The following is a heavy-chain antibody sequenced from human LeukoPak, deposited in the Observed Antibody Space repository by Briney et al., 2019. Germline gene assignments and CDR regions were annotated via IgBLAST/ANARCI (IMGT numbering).Heavy chain of an antibody. V-gene: IGHV3-64*01. CDR3: ARDRGITIFGVVTHQGPDV. Sequence: GGSLRLSCAASGFTFSSYAMHWVRQAPGKGLEYVSAISSNGGSTYYANSVKGRFTISRDNSKNPLYLQMGSLRAEDMAVYYCARDRGITIFGVVTHQGPDVWGKGTTVTVSS. D-gene: IGHD3-3*01. CDR1: GFTFSSYA. CDR2: ISSNGGST. J-gene: IGHJ6*04.